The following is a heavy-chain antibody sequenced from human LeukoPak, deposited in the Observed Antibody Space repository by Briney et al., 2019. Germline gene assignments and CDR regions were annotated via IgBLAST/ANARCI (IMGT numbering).Heavy chain of an antibody. V-gene: IGHV5-51*01. Sequence: KRGESLKISCKGFGYSFTSYWIGWVRQMPGKGLEWVGIIYPADFETRYSPSFQGQVTISADKSTSTAYLQWSSLKASDTAMYYCARHLLGSYRVDYWGPGTLVSVSS. CDR1: GYSFTSYW. D-gene: IGHD3-10*01. J-gene: IGHJ4*02. CDR3: ARHLLGSYRVDY. CDR2: IYPADFET.